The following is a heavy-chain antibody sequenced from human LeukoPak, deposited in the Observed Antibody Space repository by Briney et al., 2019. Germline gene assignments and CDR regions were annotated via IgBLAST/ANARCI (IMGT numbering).Heavy chain of an antibody. D-gene: IGHD6-13*01. V-gene: IGHV1-69*05. J-gene: IGHJ6*03. Sequence: ASVKVSCKASGGTFSSYAISWVRQAPGQGLEWMGGIIPISGTANYAQKFQGRVTITTDESTSTAYMELSSLRSEDTAVYYCARDSRSSWYRGYYYYYYMDVWGKGTTVTVSS. CDR3: ARDSRSSWYRGYYYYYYMDV. CDR1: GGTFSSYA. CDR2: IIPISGTA.